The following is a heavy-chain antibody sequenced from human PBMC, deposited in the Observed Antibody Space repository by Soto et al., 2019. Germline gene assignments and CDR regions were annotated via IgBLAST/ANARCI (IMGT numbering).Heavy chain of an antibody. Sequence: PSETLSLTCTVSGGSISSYYWSWIRQPPGKGLEWIGYIYYSGSTNYNPSLKSRVTISVDTSKNQFSLKLSSVTAADTAVYYCARHASGDYIWGSYRYYWFDPWGQGTLVTVSS. D-gene: IGHD3-16*02. CDR1: GGSISSYY. V-gene: IGHV4-59*08. CDR2: IYYSGST. J-gene: IGHJ5*02. CDR3: ARHASGDYIWGSYRYYWFDP.